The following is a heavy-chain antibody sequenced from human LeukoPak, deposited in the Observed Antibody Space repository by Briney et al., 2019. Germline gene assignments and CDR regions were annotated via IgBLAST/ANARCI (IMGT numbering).Heavy chain of an antibody. J-gene: IGHJ6*03. Sequence: ASXKXSCKASGYTFTNYGLSWVRQAPGQGLEGMGWISAYNGNTNYAQKLQGRVTITTDTSTSTAYMELRSLRSDDTAVYYCARAGGGESAMYYMDVWGKGTTVTVSS. D-gene: IGHD3-10*01. V-gene: IGHV1-18*01. CDR3: ARAGGGESAMYYMDV. CDR1: GYTFTNYG. CDR2: ISAYNGNT.